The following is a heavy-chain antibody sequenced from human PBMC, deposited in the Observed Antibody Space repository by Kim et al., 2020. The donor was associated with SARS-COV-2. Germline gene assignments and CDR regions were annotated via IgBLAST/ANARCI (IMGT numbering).Heavy chain of an antibody. Sequence: ASVKVSCKASGYTFTGYYMHWVRQAPGQGLEWMGWINPNSGGTNYAQKFQGRVTMTRDTSISTAYMELSRLRSDDTAVYYCATTDCSSTSCYVGWFDHWGQGTLVTVSS. D-gene: IGHD2-2*01. V-gene: IGHV1-2*02. J-gene: IGHJ5*02. CDR1: GYTFTGYY. CDR3: ATTDCSSTSCYVGWFDH. CDR2: INPNSGGT.